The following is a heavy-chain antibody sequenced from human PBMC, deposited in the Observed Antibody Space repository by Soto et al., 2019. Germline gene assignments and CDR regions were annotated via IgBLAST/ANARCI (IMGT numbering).Heavy chain of an antibody. V-gene: IGHV3-73*01. CDR2: IRSNANNYAT. D-gene: IGHD6-13*01. J-gene: IGHJ4*02. CDR3: TSGIIADGGDNFDY. CDR1: GFSFSGSA. Sequence: GGSLRLSCAASGFSFSGSAIHWVRQASGKGLEWVGRIRSNANNYATGYGASVKGRFTISRDDSKNTAYLQMNSLKTEDTAVYLCTSGIIADGGDNFDYWGKGTLVAVS.